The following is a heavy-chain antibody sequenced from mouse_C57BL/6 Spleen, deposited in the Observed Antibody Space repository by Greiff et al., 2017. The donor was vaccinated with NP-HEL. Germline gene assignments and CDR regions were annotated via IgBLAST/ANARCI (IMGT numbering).Heavy chain of an antibody. CDR2: ISYDGSN. V-gene: IGHV3-6*01. J-gene: IGHJ4*01. CDR1: GYSITSGYY. CDR3: ARDGNYGAYAMDY. Sequence: VQLKESGPGLVKPSQSLSLTCSVTGYSITSGYYWNWIRQFPGNKLEWMGYISYDGSNNYNPSLKNRISITRDTSKNQFFLKLNSVTTEDTATYYCARDGNYGAYAMDYWGQGTSVTVSS. D-gene: IGHD2-1*01.